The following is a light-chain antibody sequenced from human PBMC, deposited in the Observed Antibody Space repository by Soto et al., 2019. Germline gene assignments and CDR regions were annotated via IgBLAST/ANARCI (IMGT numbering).Light chain of an antibody. Sequence: EIVLTQSPGTLSLSPGDRATLSCRASQSVNSIYLAWYQLKPGQAPRLFIHSASSRATGVPDRFSGSGSGTDFTLTISRVEPEDFAVYYCQQYGESSITFGPGTRLEIK. CDR2: SAS. V-gene: IGKV3-20*01. CDR1: QSVNSIY. J-gene: IGKJ5*01. CDR3: QQYGESSIT.